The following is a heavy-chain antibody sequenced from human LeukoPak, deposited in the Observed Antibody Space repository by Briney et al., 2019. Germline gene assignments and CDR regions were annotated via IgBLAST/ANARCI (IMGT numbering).Heavy chain of an antibody. CDR1: GGTFSSHA. D-gene: IGHD4-17*01. J-gene: IGHJ5*02. CDR3: ASHTTVTMEYNWFDP. CDR2: IIPIFGTA. Sequence: GASVKVSRKASGGTFSSHAISWVRQAPGQGLEWMGGIIPIFGTANYAQKFQGRVTITADESTSTAYMELSSLRSEDTAVYYCASHTTVTMEYNWFDPWGQGTLVTVSS. V-gene: IGHV1-69*01.